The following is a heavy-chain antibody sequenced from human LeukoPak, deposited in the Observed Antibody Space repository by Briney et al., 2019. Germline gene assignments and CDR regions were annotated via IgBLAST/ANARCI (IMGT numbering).Heavy chain of an antibody. J-gene: IGHJ4*02. CDR2: IIPHGSDT. Sequence: GASLRPSCAAAGSTFSSYWMHWVSQHPGKGRLWVSRIIPHGSDTTYADSVKGRSTISRDNAKNTLYLQMNSLRAEDRAVYFCITSAGYLALWGQGTLVTVSS. V-gene: IGHV3-74*01. CDR3: ITSAGYLAL. D-gene: IGHD3-16*02. CDR1: GSTFSSYW.